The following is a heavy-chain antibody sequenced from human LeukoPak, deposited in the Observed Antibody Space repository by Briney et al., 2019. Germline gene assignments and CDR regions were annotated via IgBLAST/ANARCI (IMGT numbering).Heavy chain of an antibody. J-gene: IGHJ4*02. CDR2: INWNGGST. V-gene: IGHV3-20*04. D-gene: IGHD1-26*01. CDR1: GFTFDDYG. Sequence: PGGSLRLSCAASGFTFDDYGMSWVRQAPGKGLEWVSGINWNGGSTGYADSVKGRFTISRDNAKNSLYLQMNSLRAEDTALHYCARIKGVGATTPHLDYWGQGTLVTVSS. CDR3: ARIKGVGATTPHLDY.